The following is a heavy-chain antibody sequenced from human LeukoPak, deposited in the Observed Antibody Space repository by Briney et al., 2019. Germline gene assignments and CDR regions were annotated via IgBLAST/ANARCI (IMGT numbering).Heavy chain of an antibody. D-gene: IGHD1-26*01. CDR1: GDSVTRGNYF. V-gene: IGHV4-61*01. CDR3: ARSRAFNSGAFDP. CDR2: IYNGVNT. J-gene: IGHJ5*02. Sequence: SETLSLICTVSGDSVTRGNYFWSWIRQPPGKGVEWIAHIYNGVNTNYNPSLKSRVTISVDTSKNQFSLRLNSVTAADTAVYYCARSRAFNSGAFDPWGQGSLVTVSS.